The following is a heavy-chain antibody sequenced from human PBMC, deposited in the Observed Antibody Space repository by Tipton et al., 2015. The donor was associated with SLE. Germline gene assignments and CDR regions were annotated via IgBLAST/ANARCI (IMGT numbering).Heavy chain of an antibody. CDR2: IYYSGST. CDR1: GDSTSSYY. V-gene: IGHV4-59*01. Sequence: TLSLTCTVSGDSTSSYYWSWMRQPPGKGLGWIGYIYYSGSTNYNPSLKSRVTISLDTSKNQFSLKLSSVTAADTAVYYCARGGGFDAFDIWGQGTMVTVSS. J-gene: IGHJ3*02. CDR3: ARGGGFDAFDI. D-gene: IGHD2-15*01.